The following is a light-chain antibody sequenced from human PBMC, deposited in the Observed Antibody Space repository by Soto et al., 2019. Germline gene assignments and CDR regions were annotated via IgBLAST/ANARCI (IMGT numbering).Light chain of an antibody. CDR1: QNIGNW. CDR3: QQYNGYPST. J-gene: IGKJ2*01. CDR2: DAS. Sequence: DIQMTHSPSTLSASVGDRVTITCRASQNIGNWLAWYQQKPGKAPKFVIYDASILESGVPSRFSGSGSGTEFTLTISSLQPDDFATYYCQQYNGYPSTFGQGTKLEIK. V-gene: IGKV1-5*01.